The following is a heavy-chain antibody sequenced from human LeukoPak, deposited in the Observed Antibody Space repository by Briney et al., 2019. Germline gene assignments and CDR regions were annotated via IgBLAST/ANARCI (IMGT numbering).Heavy chain of an antibody. CDR1: GYTFTTYN. CDR3: ARTPPGSYLDY. J-gene: IGHJ4*02. D-gene: IGHD3-10*01. CDR2: ISGYNGNT. Sequence: GASVKVSCKASGYTFTTYNINWVRQAPGQGLEWMGWISGYNGNTNYAQKLQGRVTMTTDTSTSTAYMELRSLRSDDTAVYYCARTPPGSYLDYWGQGTLVTVSS. V-gene: IGHV1-18*01.